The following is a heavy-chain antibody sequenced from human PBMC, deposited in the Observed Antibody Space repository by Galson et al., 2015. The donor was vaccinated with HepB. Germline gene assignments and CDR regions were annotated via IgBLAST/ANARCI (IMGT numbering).Heavy chain of an antibody. CDR2: IDWDDDK. Sequence: PALVKPTQTLTLTCTFSGFSLSTSGMCVSWIRQPPGKALEWLARIDWDDDKYYSTSLKTRLTISRDTSKNQVVLTMTNMDPVDTATYYCARTNTPTVTTSYYFDYWGQGTLVTVSS. D-gene: IGHD4-11*01. CDR3: ARTNTPTVTTSYYFDY. J-gene: IGHJ4*02. V-gene: IGHV2-70*11. CDR1: GFSLSTSGMC.